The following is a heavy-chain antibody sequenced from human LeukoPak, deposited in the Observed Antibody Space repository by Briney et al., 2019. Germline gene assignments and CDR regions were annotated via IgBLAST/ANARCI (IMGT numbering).Heavy chain of an antibody. CDR2: MNPNSGNT. CDR3: ARGMVWLYYYYYYMDV. J-gene: IGHJ6*03. D-gene: IGHD2-8*01. V-gene: IGHV1-8*03. CDR1: GYTFTSYD. Sequence: ASVKVSCKASGYTFTSYDINWVRQATGQGLEWMGWMNPNSGNTGYAQKFQGRVTITRNTSISTAYMELSSLRSEDTAVYYCARGMVWLYYYYYYMDVWGKGTRSPSP.